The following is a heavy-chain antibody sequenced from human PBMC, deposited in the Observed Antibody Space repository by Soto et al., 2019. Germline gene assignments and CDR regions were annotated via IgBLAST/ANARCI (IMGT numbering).Heavy chain of an antibody. V-gene: IGHV3-23*01. Sequence: PGGSLRLSCAASGFTFTNYAMTWLRQAPRKGLEWVSALSGNGDDTYYADSVRRRFTISRDNSKNTLDLQMNSPRADDTAVYFCAKGRYGSSSHELDYWGQGP. CDR3: AKGRYGSSSHELDY. D-gene: IGHD6-13*01. J-gene: IGHJ4*02. CDR1: GFTFTNYA. CDR2: LSGNGDDT.